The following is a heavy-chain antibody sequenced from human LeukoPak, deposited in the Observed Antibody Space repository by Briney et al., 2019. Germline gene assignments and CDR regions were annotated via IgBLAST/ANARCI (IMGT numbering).Heavy chain of an antibody. Sequence: SETLSLTCTVSGGSISSSSYYWGWIRQPPGKGLEWIGSIYYSGSTYYNPSLKSRVTISVDTSKNQFPLKLSSVTAADTAVYYCASPIPGIAVAGTFDYWGQGTLVTVSS. CDR3: ASPIPGIAVAGTFDY. CDR1: GGSISSSSYY. V-gene: IGHV4-39*01. CDR2: IYYSGST. J-gene: IGHJ4*02. D-gene: IGHD6-19*01.